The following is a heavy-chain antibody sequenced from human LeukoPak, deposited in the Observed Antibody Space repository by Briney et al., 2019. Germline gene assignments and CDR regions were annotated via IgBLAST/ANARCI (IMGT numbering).Heavy chain of an antibody. J-gene: IGHJ4*02. Sequence: GASVTISCKASGYTFTGYYINWVRQAPGQAPEWVGWVNPNTGGTRYAQKFQGRVTMTRDTSITTAFMELRGLTFDDTAVFYCVRGAGPLDWGQGTLVTVSS. V-gene: IGHV1-2*02. CDR3: VRGAGPLD. CDR2: VNPNTGGT. CDR1: GYTFTGYY.